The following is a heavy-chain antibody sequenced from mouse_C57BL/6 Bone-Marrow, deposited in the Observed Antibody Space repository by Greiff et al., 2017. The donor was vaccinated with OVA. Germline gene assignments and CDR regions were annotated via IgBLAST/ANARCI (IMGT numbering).Heavy chain of an antibody. Sequence: QVHVKQSGAELVKPGASVKLSCKASGYTFTSYWMHWVKQRPGRGLEWIGRIDPNSGGTKYNEKFKSKATLTVDKPSSTAYMQLSSLTSEDSAVYYCARFFYGFLYYFDYWGQGTTLTVSS. CDR2: IDPNSGGT. CDR1: GYTFTSYW. CDR3: ARFFYGFLYYFDY. D-gene: IGHD1-1*01. J-gene: IGHJ2*01. V-gene: IGHV1-72*01.